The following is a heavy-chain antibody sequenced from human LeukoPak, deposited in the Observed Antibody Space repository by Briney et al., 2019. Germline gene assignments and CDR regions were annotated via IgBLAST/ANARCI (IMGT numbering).Heavy chain of an antibody. CDR1: GGSFSGYS. Sequence: SETLSLTCAVYGGSFSGYSWTWIRQPPGKGLEWIGSIYYSGSTYYNPSLKSRVTISVDTSKNQFSLKLSSVTAADTAVYYCARDITGSFDYWGQGNLVTVSS. D-gene: IGHD1-14*01. CDR2: IYYSGST. CDR3: ARDITGSFDY. V-gene: IGHV4-34*01. J-gene: IGHJ4*02.